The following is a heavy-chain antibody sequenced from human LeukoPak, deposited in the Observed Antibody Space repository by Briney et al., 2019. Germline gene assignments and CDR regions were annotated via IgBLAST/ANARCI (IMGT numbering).Heavy chain of an antibody. Sequence: GGSLRLSCTGSGFIFGDYAMNWVRQAPGKGLEWVSYISSSSSTIYYADSVKGRFTISRDNAMNSVYLQMNSLRAEDTAVYYCARAKRNGFDIWGQGTMVTVSS. V-gene: IGHV3-48*01. CDR2: ISSSSSTI. J-gene: IGHJ3*02. CDR1: GFIFGDYA. CDR3: ARAKRNGFDI.